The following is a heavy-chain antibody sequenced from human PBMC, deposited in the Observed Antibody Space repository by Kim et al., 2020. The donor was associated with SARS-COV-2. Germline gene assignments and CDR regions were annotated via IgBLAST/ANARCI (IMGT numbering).Heavy chain of an antibody. Sequence: GGSLRLSCSASGFTFSSYAMHWVRQAPGKGLEYVSAISSNGGSTYYADSVKGRFTISRDNSKNTLYLQMSSLRAEDTAVYYCVKDGGSGYCSSTSCYILGNYYYYYGMDVWGQGTTVTVSS. J-gene: IGHJ6*02. CDR1: GFTFSSYA. CDR2: ISSNGGST. V-gene: IGHV3-64D*06. CDR3: VKDGGSGYCSSTSCYILGNYYYYYGMDV. D-gene: IGHD2-2*01.